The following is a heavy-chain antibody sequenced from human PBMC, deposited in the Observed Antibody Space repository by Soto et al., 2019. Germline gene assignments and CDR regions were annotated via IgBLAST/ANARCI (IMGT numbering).Heavy chain of an antibody. J-gene: IGHJ4*02. CDR1: GGSISSSNW. D-gene: IGHD2-2*01. CDR3: ARVFRYCISTSCHYYFDY. CDR2: IYHSGST. V-gene: IGHV4-4*02. Sequence: SETLSLTCAVSGGSISSSNWWSWVRQPPGKGLEWIGEIYHSGSTNYNPSLKSRVTISVDKSKNQFSLKLSSVTAADTAVYYCARVFRYCISTSCHYYFDYWGQGTLVTVSS.